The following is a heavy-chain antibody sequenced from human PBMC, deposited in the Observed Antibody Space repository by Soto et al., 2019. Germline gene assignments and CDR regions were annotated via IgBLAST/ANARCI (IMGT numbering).Heavy chain of an antibody. CDR1: GFTFSSYA. D-gene: IGHD3-3*01. CDR3: ARDSGYDFWSGYYTHLSFDY. J-gene: IGHJ4*02. CDR2: ISYDGSNK. Sequence: GGSLRLSCAASGFTFSSYAMHWVRQAPGKGLEWVAVISYDGSNKYYADSVKGRFTISRDNSKNTLYLQMNSLRAEDTAVYYCARDSGYDFWSGYYTHLSFDYWGQGT. V-gene: IGHV3-30-3*01.